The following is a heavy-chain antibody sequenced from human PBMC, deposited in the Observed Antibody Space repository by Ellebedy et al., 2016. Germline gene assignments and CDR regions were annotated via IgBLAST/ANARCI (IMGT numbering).Heavy chain of an antibody. Sequence: ASVKVSCKASGGTFSSYAISWVRQAPGQGLEWMGRIIPILGIANYAQKFQGRVTITADKSTSTAYMELSSLRSEDTAVYYCARGLAPFYDILTGYHPDYYYGMDVWGQGTTVTVSS. CDR1: GGTFSSYA. J-gene: IGHJ6*02. CDR2: IIPILGIA. CDR3: ARGLAPFYDILTGYHPDYYYGMDV. D-gene: IGHD3-9*01. V-gene: IGHV1-69*04.